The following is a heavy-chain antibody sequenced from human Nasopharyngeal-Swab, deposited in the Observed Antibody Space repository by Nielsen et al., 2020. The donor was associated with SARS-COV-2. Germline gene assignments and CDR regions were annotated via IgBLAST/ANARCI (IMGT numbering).Heavy chain of an antibody. J-gene: IGHJ4*02. Sequence: LSLTCAASGFTFSSYAMHWVRQAPGKGLEWVAVISYDGSDKYYTDSVKGRFTISRDNSKKTLYLQMNSLRADDTAVYYCARGSIAVAGTFHFDYWGQGTLVTVSS. D-gene: IGHD6-19*01. V-gene: IGHV3-30*03. CDR1: GFTFSSYA. CDR3: ARGSIAVAGTFHFDY. CDR2: ISYDGSDK.